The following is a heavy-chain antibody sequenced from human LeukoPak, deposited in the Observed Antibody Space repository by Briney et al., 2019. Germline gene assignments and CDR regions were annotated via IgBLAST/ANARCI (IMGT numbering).Heavy chain of an antibody. CDR1: GYTFTSYY. Sequence: GASVKVSCKASGYTFTSYYIHWVQQAPGQGLEWMGIITPSDGSTTYTQKFQGKFTMTRDTSTSTVYMEMSSLRSEDTAVYYCARTADPYYFDYWGQGTLVTVSS. J-gene: IGHJ4*02. V-gene: IGHV1-46*01. CDR2: ITPSDGST. CDR3: ARTADPYYFDY.